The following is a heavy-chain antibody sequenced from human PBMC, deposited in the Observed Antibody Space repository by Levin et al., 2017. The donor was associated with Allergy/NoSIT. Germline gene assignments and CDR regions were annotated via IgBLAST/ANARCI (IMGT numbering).Heavy chain of an antibody. Sequence: SETLSLTCTVSGGSITSNTYCWAWIRQPPGKGLEWIGSIYSRGSTSYNPSLKRRVTISVDTSKNQFSLELGSVTAADTAVYYCAREVPGTSQIDYWGQGTLVIVSS. D-gene: IGHD6-19*01. CDR1: GGSITSNTYC. V-gene: IGHV4-39*07. CDR3: AREVPGTSQIDY. J-gene: IGHJ4*02. CDR2: IYSRGST.